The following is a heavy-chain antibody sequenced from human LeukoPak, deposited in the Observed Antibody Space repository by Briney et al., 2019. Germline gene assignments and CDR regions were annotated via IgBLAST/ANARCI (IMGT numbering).Heavy chain of an antibody. V-gene: IGHV4-39*07. J-gene: IGHJ4*02. CDR3: ARDHWSSPHKSIDY. CDR2: GDYSGDT. Sequence: PSETLSLTCTVSGDSFSSVTDYWAWIRQPPGKGLEWIASGDYSGDTYYNPSLEIRVAVSADMSKNQFSLKLTSVTGADTAVYYCARDHWSSPHKSIDYWGQGTLVTVSS. D-gene: IGHD1-14*01. CDR1: GDSFSSVTDY.